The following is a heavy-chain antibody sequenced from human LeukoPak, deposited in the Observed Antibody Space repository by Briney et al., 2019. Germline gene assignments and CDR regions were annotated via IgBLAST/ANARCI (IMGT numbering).Heavy chain of an antibody. CDR3: AIRRDELESLYYYYYYMDV. CDR2: IIPIFGTA. J-gene: IGHJ6*03. D-gene: IGHD1-1*01. V-gene: IGHV1-69*05. Sequence: ASVKVSCKASGGTFSSYAISWVRQAPGQGLEWMGGIIPIFGTANYAQKFQGRVTITTDESTSTAYMELSSLRSEDTAVYYCAIRRDELESLYYYYYYMDVWGKGTTVTVSS. CDR1: GGTFSSYA.